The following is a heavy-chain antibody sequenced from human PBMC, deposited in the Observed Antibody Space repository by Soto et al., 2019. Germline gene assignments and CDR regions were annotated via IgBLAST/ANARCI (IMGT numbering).Heavy chain of an antibody. CDR3: ARVPTLWGFLEWSAASDYGMDV. D-gene: IGHD3-3*01. CDR1: GFTVSSNY. CDR2: IYSGGST. Sequence: GGSLRLSCAASGFTVSSNYMSWVRQAPGKGLEWVSVIYSGGSTYYADSVKGRFTISRDNSKNTLYLQMNSLRAEDTAVYYCARVPTLWGFLEWSAASDYGMDVWGQGTTVIGSS. J-gene: IGHJ6*02. V-gene: IGHV3-53*01.